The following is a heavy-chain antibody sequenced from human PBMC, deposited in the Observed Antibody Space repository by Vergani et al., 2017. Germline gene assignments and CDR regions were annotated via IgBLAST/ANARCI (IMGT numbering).Heavy chain of an antibody. CDR1: GFTFDDYA. CDR2: INWNSDSI. CDR3: VKDIAASGNYWYFDL. V-gene: IGHV3-9*01. D-gene: IGHD6-13*01. J-gene: IGHJ2*01. Sequence: EVQLVESGGVVVQPGGSLRLSCAASGFTFDDYAMHWVHQAPGKGLEWVSGINWNSDSIAYADSVKGRFTISRDNAKNSLYLQMNSLRAEDTALYYCVKDIAASGNYWYFDLWGRGTLVTVSS.